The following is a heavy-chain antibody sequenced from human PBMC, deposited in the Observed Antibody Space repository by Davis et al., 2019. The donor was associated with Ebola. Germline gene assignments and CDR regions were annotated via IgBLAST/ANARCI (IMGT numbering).Heavy chain of an antibody. J-gene: IGHJ5*02. D-gene: IGHD3-22*01. CDR2: ISYDGSNK. Sequence: GESLKISCAASGFTFSSYGMHWVRQAPGKGLEWVAVISYDGSNKYYADSVKGRFTISRDNSKNTLYLQMNSLRAEDTAVYYCARDPTSSGYYTSNRWFDPWGQGTLVTVSS. CDR1: GFTFSSYG. CDR3: ARDPTSSGYYTSNRWFDP. V-gene: IGHV3-30*19.